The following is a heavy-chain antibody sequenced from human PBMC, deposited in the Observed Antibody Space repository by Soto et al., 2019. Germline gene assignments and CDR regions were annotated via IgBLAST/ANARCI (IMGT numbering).Heavy chain of an antibody. J-gene: IGHJ3*02. D-gene: IGHD3-16*01. Sequence: SETLSLTCTVSGGSISSYYWSWIRQPPGKGLEWIGYIYYSGSTNYNPSLKSRVTISVDTSKNQFSLKLSSVTAADTAVYYCARGVGADAFDIWGQGTMVTVSS. CDR2: IYYSGST. CDR3: ARGVGADAFDI. CDR1: GGSISSYY. V-gene: IGHV4-59*01.